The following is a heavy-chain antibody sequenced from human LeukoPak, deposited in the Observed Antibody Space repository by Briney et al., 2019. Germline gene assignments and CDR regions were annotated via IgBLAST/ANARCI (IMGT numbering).Heavy chain of an antibody. CDR2: INHRGST. CDR3: ARVNSYGYYYYYMDV. Sequence: SETLSLTCVVYGGSFSGYYWSWIRQSPGKGLEWIGEINHRGSTNYNPSLKRRVTISLDTSKNQFSLKLSSVTAADTAVYYCARVNSYGYYYYYMDVWGKGTMVTVSS. V-gene: IGHV4-34*01. CDR1: GGSFSGYY. D-gene: IGHD5-18*01. J-gene: IGHJ6*03.